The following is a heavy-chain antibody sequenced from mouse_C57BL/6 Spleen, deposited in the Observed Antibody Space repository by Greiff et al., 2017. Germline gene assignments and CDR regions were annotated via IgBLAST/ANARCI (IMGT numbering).Heavy chain of an antibody. V-gene: IGHV5-4*03. CDR2: ISDGGSYT. Sequence: DVMLVESGGGLVKPGGSLKLSCAASGFTFSSYAMSWVRQTPEKRLEWVATISDGGSYTYYPDNVKGRFTISRDNAKNNLYLQMSHLKSEDTAMYYCARVEDYYGSSSLFDYWGQGTTLTVSS. D-gene: IGHD1-1*01. J-gene: IGHJ2*01. CDR3: ARVEDYYGSSSLFDY. CDR1: GFTFSSYA.